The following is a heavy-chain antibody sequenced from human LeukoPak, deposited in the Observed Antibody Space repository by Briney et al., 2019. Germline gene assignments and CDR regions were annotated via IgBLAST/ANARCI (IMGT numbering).Heavy chain of an antibody. CDR3: ARHLILSPSSEVDY. CDR2: IYYSGST. D-gene: IGHD6-6*01. V-gene: IGHV4-59*08. Sequence: PSETLSLTCTVSGGSISSYYWSWIRQPPGKGLEWIGYIYYSGSTNYNPSLKSRVTISVDTSKNQFSLKLSSVTAADTAVYYCARHLILSPSSEVDYWGQGTLVTVSS. CDR1: GGSISSYY. J-gene: IGHJ4*02.